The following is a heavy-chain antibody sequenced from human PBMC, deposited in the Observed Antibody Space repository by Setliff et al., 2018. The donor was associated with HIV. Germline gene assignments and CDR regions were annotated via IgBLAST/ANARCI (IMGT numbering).Heavy chain of an antibody. Sequence: PGGSLRLSCTASGFTFDDYALTWVRQAPGKGLEWVGFIRSRPIGGTTDYGASVKGRFFISRGDSKSIAYLQMNSLTTEDTAVYYCTTDKLYGIFDYWGQGTLVTVSS. V-gene: IGHV3-49*04. CDR2: IRSRPIGGTT. CDR1: GFTFDDYA. J-gene: IGHJ4*02. D-gene: IGHD1-26*01. CDR3: TTDKLYGIFDY.